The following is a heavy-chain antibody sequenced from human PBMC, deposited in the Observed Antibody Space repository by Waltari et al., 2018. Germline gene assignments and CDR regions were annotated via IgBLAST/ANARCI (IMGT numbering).Heavy chain of an antibody. CDR1: GFPFSSSS. J-gene: IGHJ4*02. CDR2: ISSSSSYI. Sequence: EVQLVESGGGLVKPGGSLRLSCAASGFPFSSSSMHWVRQAPGKGLEWVSTISSSSSYIYYADSVKGRVTISRDNAKNSLYLQMNSLRAEDTAVYYCASSEYSSGWYGYWGQGTLVTVSS. CDR3: ASSEYSSGWYGY. V-gene: IGHV3-21*01. D-gene: IGHD6-19*01.